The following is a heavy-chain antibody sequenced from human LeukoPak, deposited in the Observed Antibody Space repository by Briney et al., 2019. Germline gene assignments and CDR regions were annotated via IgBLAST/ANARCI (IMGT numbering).Heavy chain of an antibody. CDR2: IKQDGSEK. V-gene: IGHV3-7*03. Sequence: PGGSLRLSCAASGFTFSSYWMSWVRQAPGKGLEWVANIKQDGSEKYYVDSVKGRFTISRDNAKNSLYLQMNSLRAEDTAVYYCARDLNNFNDNRFDPWGQGTLVTESS. CDR3: ARDLNNFNDNRFDP. D-gene: IGHD1-1*01. J-gene: IGHJ5*02. CDR1: GFTFSSYW.